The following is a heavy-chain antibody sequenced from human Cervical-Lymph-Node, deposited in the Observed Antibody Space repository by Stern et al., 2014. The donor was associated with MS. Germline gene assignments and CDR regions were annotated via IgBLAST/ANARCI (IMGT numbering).Heavy chain of an antibody. CDR1: GYTFTNFG. D-gene: IGHD3-22*01. V-gene: IGHV1-18*01. J-gene: IGHJ4*02. Sequence: QVQLVQSGTEVKKPGASVKVSWKTSGYTFTNFGLSWVRQAPGQGLEWMGWISGFMAITNFTQKFQGRVTMTTDTSTSDAYMKLRSLKSGSTTIDYCGRQSYHYDSSGYAGLYCFDYWGQGTLVTVSS. CDR2: ISGFMAIT. CDR3: GRQSYHYDSSGYAGLYCFDY.